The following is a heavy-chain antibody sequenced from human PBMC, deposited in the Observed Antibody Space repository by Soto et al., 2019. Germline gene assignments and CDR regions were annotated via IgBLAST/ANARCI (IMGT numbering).Heavy chain of an antibody. Sequence: HSQTLSLTCAISGDSVSSNSAAWNWIRESPSRGLEWLGRTYYRSKWYNDYAVSVKSRITINQDTSKNKFSLQLNSVTPEDTAVYYPARRLEEISSSWEDFHYYGMDVWGQGTVVTVSS. V-gene: IGHV6-1*01. D-gene: IGHD6-13*01. CDR1: GDSVSSNSAA. CDR2: TYYRSKWYN. CDR3: ARRLEEISSSWEDFHYYGMDV. J-gene: IGHJ6*02.